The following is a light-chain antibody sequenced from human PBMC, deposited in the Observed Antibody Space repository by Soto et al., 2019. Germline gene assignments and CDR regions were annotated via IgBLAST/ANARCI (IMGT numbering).Light chain of an antibody. CDR2: DAS. J-gene: IGKJ3*01. CDR1: QSVSSY. CDR3: QQRRT. Sequence: EIMLTQSPATLSLSPGERATLSCRASQSVSSYLAWYQQKPGQAPRLLIYDASNRATGIPARFSGSGSGTDFTLTISSLEPEDFAVYYCQQRRTFGPGTKVDIK. V-gene: IGKV3-11*01.